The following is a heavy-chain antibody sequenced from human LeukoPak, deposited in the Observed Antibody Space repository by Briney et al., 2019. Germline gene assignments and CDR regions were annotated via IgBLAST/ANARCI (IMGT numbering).Heavy chain of an antibody. CDR3: ARGIAAAGAYYYYYYMDV. D-gene: IGHD6-13*01. J-gene: IGHJ6*03. CDR1: GGTFSSYA. V-gene: IGHV1-69*05. CDR2: IIPIFGTA. Sequence: SSVKVSCKASGGTFSSYAISWVRQAPGQGLEWMGGIIPIFGTANYAQKFQGRVTITTDESTSTAYMELSSLRSEDTAVYYCARGIAAAGAYYYYYYMDVWGKGTTVTVS.